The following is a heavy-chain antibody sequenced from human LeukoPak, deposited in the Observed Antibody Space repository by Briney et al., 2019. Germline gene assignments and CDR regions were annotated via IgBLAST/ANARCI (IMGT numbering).Heavy chain of an antibody. CDR1: GYTFTSYD. CDR3: ARYPAYSFRYIDWLSQDPYNWFDP. Sequence: ASVKVSCKASGYTFTSYDINWVRQATGQGLEWMGWMNPNSGNTGYAQKFQGRVTMTRNTSISTAYMELSSLRSEDTAVYYCARYPAYSFRYIDWLSQDPYNWFDPWGQGTLVTVSS. V-gene: IGHV1-8*01. J-gene: IGHJ5*02. CDR2: MNPNSGNT. D-gene: IGHD3-9*01.